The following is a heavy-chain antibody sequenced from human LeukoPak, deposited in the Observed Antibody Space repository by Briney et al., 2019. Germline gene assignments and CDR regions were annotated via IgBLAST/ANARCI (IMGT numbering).Heavy chain of an antibody. CDR2: INPNSGGT. V-gene: IGHV1-2*02. CDR3: AREYYSISDY. D-gene: IGHD2-21*01. CDR1: GYTFTGYL. J-gene: IGHJ4*02. Sequence: ASVKVPCKASGYTFTGYLIHWVRQAPGQGLEWMGWINPNSGGTNYAQKFQGRVTMTRDTSVSTAYMELSRLTSDDTAVYYCAREYYSISDYWGQGALVTVSS.